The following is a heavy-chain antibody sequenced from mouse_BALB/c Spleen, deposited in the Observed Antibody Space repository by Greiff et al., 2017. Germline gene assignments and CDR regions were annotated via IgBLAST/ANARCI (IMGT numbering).Heavy chain of an antibody. J-gene: IGHJ3*01. CDR1: GFTFSSFG. D-gene: IGHD1-2*01. Sequence: EVQVVESGGGLVQPGGSRKLSCAASGFTFSSFGMHWVRQAPEKGLEWVAYISSGSSTIYYAATVKGRFTISRDNPKNTLFLQMTSLRSEDTALYYCARENYGPFAYWGQGTLVTVSA. CDR2: ISSGSSTI. V-gene: IGHV5-17*02. CDR3: ARENYGPFAY.